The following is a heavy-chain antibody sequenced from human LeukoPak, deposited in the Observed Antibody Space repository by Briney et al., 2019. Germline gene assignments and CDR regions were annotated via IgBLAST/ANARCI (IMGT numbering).Heavy chain of an antibody. J-gene: IGHJ6*03. V-gene: IGHV4-34*01. D-gene: IGHD6-19*01. Sequence: SETLSLTCAVYGGSFSGYYWSWIRQPPGKGLEWIGEINHSGSTNYNPSLKSRVTISVDTSKNQFSLKLSSVTAADTAVYYCARGLSGAVAGTPGYYYYMDVWGKGTTVTISS. CDR2: INHSGST. CDR3: ARGLSGAVAGTPGYYYYMDV. CDR1: GGSFSGYY.